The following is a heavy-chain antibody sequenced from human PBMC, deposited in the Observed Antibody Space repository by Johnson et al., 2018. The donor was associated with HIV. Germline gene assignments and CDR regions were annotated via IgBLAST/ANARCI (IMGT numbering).Heavy chain of an antibody. CDR2: ISGSGGST. Sequence: VQLVESGGGLVQPGGSLRLSCAATGLTFSSYSMTWVRQAPGKGLEWVSAISGSGGSTYYADSVKGRFTISRDNSKNTLYLQMNSLRAEDTAVYYCTTATPPEQLDDAFDIWGQGTLVTVSS. J-gene: IGHJ3*02. D-gene: IGHD6-6*01. V-gene: IGHV3-23*04. CDR1: GLTFSSYS. CDR3: TTATPPEQLDDAFDI.